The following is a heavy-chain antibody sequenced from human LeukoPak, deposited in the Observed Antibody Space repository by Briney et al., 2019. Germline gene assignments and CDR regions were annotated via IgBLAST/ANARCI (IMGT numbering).Heavy chain of an antibody. Sequence: GASVKVSCKASGYTFTGYYMHWVRQAPGQGLEWMGWINPNSGGTNYAQKFQGRVTMTRDTSISTAYMELSMLRSDDTAVYYCAREGPVPAAMGNWFDPWGQGTLVTVSS. J-gene: IGHJ5*02. CDR3: AREGPVPAAMGNWFDP. CDR1: GYTFTGYY. V-gene: IGHV1-2*02. CDR2: INPNSGGT. D-gene: IGHD2-2*01.